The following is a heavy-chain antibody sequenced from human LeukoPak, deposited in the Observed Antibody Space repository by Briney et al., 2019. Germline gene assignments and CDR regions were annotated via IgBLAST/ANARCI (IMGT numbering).Heavy chain of an antibody. J-gene: IGHJ6*02. CDR2: IYSGGST. D-gene: IGHD2-2*01. CDR3: ARAPAAKYYYYGMDV. CDR1: GFTVSSNY. Sequence: GGSLRLSCAASGFTVSSNYMSWVRQAPGKGLEWVSVIYSGGSTYYADSVKGRFTISRDNSKNTLYLQMNSLRAEDTAVYYCARAPAAKYYYYGMDVWDQGTTVTVSS. V-gene: IGHV3-53*01.